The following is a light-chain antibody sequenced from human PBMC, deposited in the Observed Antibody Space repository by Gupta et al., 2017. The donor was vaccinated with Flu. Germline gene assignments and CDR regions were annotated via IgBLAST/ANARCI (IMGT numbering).Light chain of an antibody. CDR3: QSYDSSRSGWV. V-gene: IGLV1-40*01. J-gene: IGLJ3*02. CDR2: DNN. CDR1: SSNIGAGYN. Sequence: QSVLTQPPSVSGAPAQMVAIPCPGTSSNIGAGYNVLWYHQHPATAPKVVIYDNNDRPSGVPDRFTGSKSGTSASLAITGLQAEDEADYFCQSYDSSRSGWVFGGGTKLTVL.